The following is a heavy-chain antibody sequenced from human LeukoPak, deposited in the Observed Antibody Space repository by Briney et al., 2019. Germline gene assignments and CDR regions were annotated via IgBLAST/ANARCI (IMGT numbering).Heavy chain of an antibody. D-gene: IGHD3-10*01. V-gene: IGHV3-21*01. CDR1: GFTFSSYG. Sequence: GRSLRLSCAASGFTFSSYGMHWVRQAPGKGLEWVSSISSSSSYIYYADSVKGRFTISRDNAKNSLYLQMNSLRAEDTAVYYCARDLSYYGSGNWFDPWGQGTLVTVSS. J-gene: IGHJ5*02. CDR3: ARDLSYYGSGNWFDP. CDR2: ISSSSSYI.